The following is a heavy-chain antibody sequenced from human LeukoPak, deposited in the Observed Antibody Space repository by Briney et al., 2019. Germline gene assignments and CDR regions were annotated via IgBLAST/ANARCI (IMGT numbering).Heavy chain of an antibody. J-gene: IGHJ6*02. D-gene: IGHD3-3*01. Sequence: SVKVSCKASGGTFSKYTISWVRQRPGQGLEWMGGITPLFGTANYAQKFQGRVTITADESTSTAYMELSSLRSEDTAVYYCARQEGVLRFLEWFPSRYGMDVWGQGTTVTVSS. CDR2: ITPLFGTA. CDR1: GGTFSKYT. CDR3: ARQEGVLRFLEWFPSRYGMDV. V-gene: IGHV1-69*13.